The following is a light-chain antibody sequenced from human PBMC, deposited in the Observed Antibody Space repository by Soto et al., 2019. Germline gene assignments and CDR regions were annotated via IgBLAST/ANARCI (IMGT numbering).Light chain of an antibody. CDR1: QRFNCIY. J-gene: IGKJ1*01. Sequence: EIVLTQSPGALSLSPGERATLSCRARQRFNCIYLGWYQQKHGQAPRLLIYGASSRATGIPDRSSGSGSGKDFTLTISRLEPEDFAVYYCHQYDSWTLGQGTKVDIK. CDR3: HQYDSWT. V-gene: IGKV3-20*01. CDR2: GAS.